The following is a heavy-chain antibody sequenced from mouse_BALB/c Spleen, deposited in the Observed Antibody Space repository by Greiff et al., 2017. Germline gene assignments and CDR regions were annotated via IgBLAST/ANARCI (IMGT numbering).Heavy chain of an antibody. J-gene: IGHJ3*01. V-gene: IGHV5-6-3*01. CDR2: INSNGGST. CDR1: GFTFSSYG. CDR3: ARDHGSTWFAY. Sequence: DVHLVESGGGLVQPGGSLKLSCAASGFTFSSYGMSWVRQTPDKRLELVATINSNGGSTYYPDSVKGRFTISRDNAKNTLYLQMSSLKSEDTAMYYCARDHGSTWFAYWGQGTLVTVSA. D-gene: IGHD1-1*02.